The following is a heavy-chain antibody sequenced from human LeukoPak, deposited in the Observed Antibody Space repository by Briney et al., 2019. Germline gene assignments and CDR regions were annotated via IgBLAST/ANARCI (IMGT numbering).Heavy chain of an antibody. CDR1: GGSISSGGYS. Sequence: SETLSLTCAVSGGSISSGGYSWSWIRQPPGKGLEWIGYIYHSGSTYYNPSLKSRVTISVDRSKNQFSLKLSSVTAADTAAYYCARADYYDSSGAFDYWGQGTLVTVSS. V-gene: IGHV4-30-2*01. CDR3: ARADYYDSSGAFDY. J-gene: IGHJ4*02. CDR2: IYHSGST. D-gene: IGHD3-22*01.